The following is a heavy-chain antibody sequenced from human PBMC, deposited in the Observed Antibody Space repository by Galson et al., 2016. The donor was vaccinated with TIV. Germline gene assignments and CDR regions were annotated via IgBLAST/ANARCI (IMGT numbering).Heavy chain of an antibody. CDR2: ISNTGSFK. J-gene: IGHJ4*02. CDR1: GFTFSSLS. V-gene: IGHV3-21*01. Sequence: SLRLSCAASGFTFSSLSMHWVRQAPGKGLEWVSSISNTGSFKHYPDSLKGQFTISIDNAKNPVFLQMNSLRAEDTAVDYCPRDHPQGWGVDCWGQGTLVTVSS. CDR3: PRDHPQGWGVDC. D-gene: IGHD3-16*01.